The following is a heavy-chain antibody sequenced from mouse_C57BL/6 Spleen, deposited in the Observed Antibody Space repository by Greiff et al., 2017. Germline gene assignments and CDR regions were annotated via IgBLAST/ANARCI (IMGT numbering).Heavy chain of an antibody. Sequence: VQLQQSGPELVKPGASVKISCKASGYTFTDYYMNWVKQSHGKSLEWIGDINPNNGGTSYNQKFKGKATLTVDKSSSTAYMELRSLTSEDSAVYYCARRDYGSLYAMDYWGQGTSVTVSS. V-gene: IGHV1-26*01. D-gene: IGHD1-1*01. J-gene: IGHJ4*01. CDR3: ARRDYGSLYAMDY. CDR1: GYTFTDYY. CDR2: INPNNGGT.